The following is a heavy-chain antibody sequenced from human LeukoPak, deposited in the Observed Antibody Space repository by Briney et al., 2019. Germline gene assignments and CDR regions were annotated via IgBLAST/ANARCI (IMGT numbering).Heavy chain of an antibody. CDR1: GGSIRRSY. CDR2: FYLSGS. D-gene: IGHD4-11*01. Sequence: SETLSLTCTVSGGSIRRSYWSWIRQPPGRGLEWIGYFYLSGSNYNPSLKSRVTMSLDTSKNQFSLRLSPVTAAGTAVYYCARGGPTGALDDNWFDPWGQGTLVTVSS. CDR3: ARGGPTGALDDNWFDP. V-gene: IGHV4-4*09. J-gene: IGHJ5*02.